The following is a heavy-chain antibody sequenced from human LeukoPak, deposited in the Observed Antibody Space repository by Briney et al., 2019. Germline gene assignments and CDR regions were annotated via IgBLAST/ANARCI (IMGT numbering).Heavy chain of an antibody. CDR3: ARTSIVGARGSFGY. CDR2: IYYSGST. CDR1: GGSINSSTYY. J-gene: IGHJ4*02. V-gene: IGHV4-39*01. D-gene: IGHD1-26*01. Sequence: SETLSLTCTVSGGSINSSTYYWGWIRQPPGKGLEWIGSIYYSGSTYYNPSLKSRVTISVDTSKNQFSLKLNSVTAADTAVYYCARTSIVGARGSFGYWGQGTLVTVSP.